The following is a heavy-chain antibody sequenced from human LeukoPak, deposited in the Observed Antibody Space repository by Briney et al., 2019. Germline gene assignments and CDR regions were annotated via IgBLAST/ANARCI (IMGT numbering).Heavy chain of an antibody. CDR3: LKGVDYREKYWSIC. CDR1: VVTSSPNA. V-gene: IGHV3-23*01. J-gene: IGHJ4*02. Sequence: GGSLRLSCAASVVTSSPNAMTWVRQAPGKGLEWVSAISGDVRSTFYADSVKGRFTISRDNSKNTLSLQMNSRRADDTAAYYCLKGVDYREKYWSICWGRGTLVTVSS. CDR2: ISGDVRST. D-gene: IGHD2-8*02.